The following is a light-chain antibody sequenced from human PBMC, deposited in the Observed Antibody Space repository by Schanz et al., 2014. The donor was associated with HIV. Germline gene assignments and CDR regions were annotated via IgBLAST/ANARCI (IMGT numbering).Light chain of an antibody. CDR2: EVN. CDR1: NSDVGSYDL. Sequence: QSALTQPASVSGSPGQSITISCTGTNSDVGSYDLVSWYQQHPGKAPKLMIYEVNKRPSGVSNRFSGSKSGNTASLTISGLQAEDEADYYCSSYAATSNVLFGGGTKLTVL. V-gene: IGLV2-23*02. J-gene: IGLJ3*02. CDR3: SSYAATSNVL.